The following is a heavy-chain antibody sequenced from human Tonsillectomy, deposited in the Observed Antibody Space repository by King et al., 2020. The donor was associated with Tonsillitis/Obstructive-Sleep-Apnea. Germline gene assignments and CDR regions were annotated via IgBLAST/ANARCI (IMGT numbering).Heavy chain of an antibody. D-gene: IGHD3-10*01. Sequence: VQLVESGGVLIQPGGSLRLSCAASGFTVSSNYMSWVRQAPGKGLEWVSVIYSGGSTYYADSVKGRFTLSRDNSKNTLYLQMNSLRAEDTAVYYCARGLVWFGESPPPYFDFWGQGTLVTVSS. CDR1: GFTVSSNY. CDR2: IYSGGST. CDR3: ARGLVWFGESPPPYFDF. V-gene: IGHV3-53*01. J-gene: IGHJ4*02.